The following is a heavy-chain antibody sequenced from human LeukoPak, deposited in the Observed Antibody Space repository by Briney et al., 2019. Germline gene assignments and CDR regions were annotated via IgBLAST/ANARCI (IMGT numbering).Heavy chain of an antibody. Sequence: SETLSLTCTVSGGSISSYYWSWIRQPPGKGLEWIGYIYYSGSTNYNPSLKSRVTISVDTSKNQLSLKLSSVTAADTAVYYCATYGTYYYDSSGYFVHWGQGTLVTVSS. V-gene: IGHV4-59*01. J-gene: IGHJ5*02. D-gene: IGHD3-22*01. CDR2: IYYSGST. CDR3: ATYGTYYYDSSGYFVH. CDR1: GGSISSYY.